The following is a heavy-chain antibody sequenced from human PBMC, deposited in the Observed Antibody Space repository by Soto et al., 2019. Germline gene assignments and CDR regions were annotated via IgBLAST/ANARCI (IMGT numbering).Heavy chain of an antibody. CDR1: GGSISSGGYY. J-gene: IGHJ4*02. Sequence: TLSLTCTVSGGSISSGGYYWSWIRQHPGKGLEWIGYTYYSGSTYYNPSLKSRVTISVDTSKNQFSLKLSSVTAADTAVYYCARSSTSANYFDYWGQGTLVTVSS. CDR3: ARSSTSANYFDY. V-gene: IGHV4-31*03. CDR2: TYYSGST. D-gene: IGHD2-2*01.